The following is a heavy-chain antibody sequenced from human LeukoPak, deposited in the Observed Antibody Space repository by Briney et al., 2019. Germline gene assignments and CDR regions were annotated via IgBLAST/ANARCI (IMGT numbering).Heavy chain of an antibody. J-gene: IGHJ6*02. CDR1: AGSISSYY. CDR3: AREEEYCSGGSCYSPYGTDV. CDR2: IYYSGST. V-gene: IGHV4-59*01. D-gene: IGHD2-15*01. Sequence: SETLSLTCTVSAGSISSYYWSWIRQPPGKGLEWIGYIYYSGSTNYNPSLKSRVTISVDTSKNQFSLKLSSVTAADTAVYYCAREEEYCSGGSCYSPYGTDVWGQGTTVNVSS.